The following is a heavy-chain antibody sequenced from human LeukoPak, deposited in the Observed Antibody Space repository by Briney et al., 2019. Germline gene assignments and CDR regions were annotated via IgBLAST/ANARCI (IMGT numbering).Heavy chain of an antibody. V-gene: IGHV3-7*01. D-gene: IGHD6-6*01. CDR1: GFTFRTYW. Sequence: GGSLRLSCAASGFTFRTYWMSWVRQAPGKGLEWVASINQGGSETYYVESVKGRFTISRDNAMNSFFLQMNSLRAEYTTVYYSARLIGDRTIYDYWGQGTLVTVSS. J-gene: IGHJ4*02. CDR2: INQGGSET. CDR3: ARLIGDRTIYDY.